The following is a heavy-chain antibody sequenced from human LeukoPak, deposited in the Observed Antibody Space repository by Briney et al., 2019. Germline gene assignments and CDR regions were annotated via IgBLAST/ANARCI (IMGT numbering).Heavy chain of an antibody. D-gene: IGHD3-3*01. CDR3: ARDNFPVYYDFWSGYYTYYYYMDV. Sequence: ASVKVSCKASGYTFTSYYMHWVRQAPGQGLEWMGWINPNSGGTNYAQKFQGRVTMTRDTSISTAYMELSRLRSDDTAVYYCARDNFPVYYDFWSGYYTYYYYMDVWGKGTTVTVSS. CDR2: INPNSGGT. V-gene: IGHV1-2*02. CDR1: GYTFTSYY. J-gene: IGHJ6*03.